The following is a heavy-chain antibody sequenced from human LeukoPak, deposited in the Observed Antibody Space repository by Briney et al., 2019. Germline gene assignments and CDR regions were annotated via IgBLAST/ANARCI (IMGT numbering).Heavy chain of an antibody. Sequence: GSLRLSCAASGFTFSSYAMSWVRQAPGKGLEWIGSIYYSGSTYYNPSLKSRVTISVDTSKNQFSLKLSSVTAADTAVYYCARDGRWLNWFDPWGQGTLVTVSS. CDR3: ARDGRWLNWFDP. CDR2: IYYSGST. D-gene: IGHD4-23*01. J-gene: IGHJ5*02. CDR1: GFTFSSYA. V-gene: IGHV4-39*07.